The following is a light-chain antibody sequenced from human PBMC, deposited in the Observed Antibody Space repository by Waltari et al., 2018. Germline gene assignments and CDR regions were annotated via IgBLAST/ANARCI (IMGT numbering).Light chain of an antibody. CDR2: DIS. Sequence: EVVMTQSPATLSVSPGERATLFCRTSQSVDYKLAWYQHKPGQAPRLLIYDISTRIPGIPARFSGGGSGTLFTLTISSLQSEDFAVYYCQQYDSWPQTFGGGTKVEIK. J-gene: IGKJ4*01. V-gene: IGKV3-15*01. CDR1: QSVDYK. CDR3: QQYDSWPQT.